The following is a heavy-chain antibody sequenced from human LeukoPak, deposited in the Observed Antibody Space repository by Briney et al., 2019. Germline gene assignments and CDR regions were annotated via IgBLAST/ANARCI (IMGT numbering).Heavy chain of an antibody. J-gene: IGHJ4*02. CDR3: ARLSGSYYEADY. V-gene: IGHV3-53*01. CDR2: IYSGGST. CDR1: GFTVGSSY. D-gene: IGHD1-26*01. Sequence: TGGSLRLSCAASGFTVGSSYMGWVRQAPGKGLEWVSVIYSGGSTYYADSMKGLFTLSRDNSKNTLYLQMNRLRAEDTAVYYYARLSGSYYEADYWGQGTLVTVSS.